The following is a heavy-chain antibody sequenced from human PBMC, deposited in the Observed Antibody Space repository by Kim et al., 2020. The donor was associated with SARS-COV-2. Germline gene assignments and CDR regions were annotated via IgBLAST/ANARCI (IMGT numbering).Heavy chain of an antibody. CDR1: GFTVSSNY. Sequence: GGSLRLSCAASGFTVSSNYMSWVRQAPGKGLEWVSVIYSGGSTYYADSVKGRFTISRHNSKNTLYLQMNSLIAEDTAVYYCARDRSRDYGGNSGYYYYYYGMDVWGQGTTVTVSS. CDR3: ARDRSRDYGGNSGYYYYYYGMDV. D-gene: IGHD4-17*01. CDR2: IYSGGST. V-gene: IGHV3-53*04. J-gene: IGHJ6*02.